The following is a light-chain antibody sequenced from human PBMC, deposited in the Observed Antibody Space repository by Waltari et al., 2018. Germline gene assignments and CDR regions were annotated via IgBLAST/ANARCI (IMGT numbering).Light chain of an antibody. V-gene: IGLV1-40*01. CDR3: QSYDTNLRAV. J-gene: IGLJ3*02. CDR2: DWE. Sequence: SVLTPPPPVSGAPGQRVTISCSGSRSNIGAGYAVSWYHHLPGTPPKLLISDWESRESGVPARFSAAKSGSSASLAISGLQAEDEADYYCQSYDTNLRAVFGGGTRLTVL. CDR1: RSNIGAGYA.